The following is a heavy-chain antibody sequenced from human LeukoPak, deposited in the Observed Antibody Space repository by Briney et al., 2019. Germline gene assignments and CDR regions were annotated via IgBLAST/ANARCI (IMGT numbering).Heavy chain of an antibody. CDR2: IIPIFGTA. V-gene: IGHV1-69*06. J-gene: IGHJ6*03. Sequence: ASVKVSCKASGGTFSTYAITWVRQAPGQGLEWMGGIIPIFGTANYAQKFQGRVTITADKSTSTAYMELSSLRSEDTAVYYCARYRSSGWVYYYYMDVWGKGTTVTVSS. CDR3: ARYRSSGWVYYYYMDV. CDR1: GGTFSTYA. D-gene: IGHD6-19*01.